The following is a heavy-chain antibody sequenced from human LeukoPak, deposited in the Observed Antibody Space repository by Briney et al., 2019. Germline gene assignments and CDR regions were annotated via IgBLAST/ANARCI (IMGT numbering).Heavy chain of an antibody. J-gene: IGHJ3*02. CDR1: GGSITRTNW. CDR2: VSLTGLT. CDR3: ARDRPIYCSGGSCYSPFDI. Sequence: SETLSLTCGVSGGSITRTNWWSWVRQPPGQGLEWIGEVSLTGLTNYNPSLSSRVIMALDTSKNHLSLNLTSVTAADTAVYYCARDRPIYCSGGSCYSPFDIWGQGTMVTVSS. D-gene: IGHD2-15*01. V-gene: IGHV4-4*02.